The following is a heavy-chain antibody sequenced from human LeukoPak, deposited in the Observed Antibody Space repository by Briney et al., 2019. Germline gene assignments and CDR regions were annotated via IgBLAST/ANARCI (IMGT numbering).Heavy chain of an antibody. CDR1: GFTFSRYR. Sequence: PGRSLRLSCVASGFTFSRYRMHWVRRAPGKGLEWVAIIWYDGSNKYYADSVKGRFTISRDNSKNTLYLQMNSLRAEDTAVYYCAGNYGPYYFDYWGQGTLVTVSS. CDR3: AGNYGPYYFDY. V-gene: IGHV3-33*01. J-gene: IGHJ4*02. D-gene: IGHD3-10*01. CDR2: IWYDGSNK.